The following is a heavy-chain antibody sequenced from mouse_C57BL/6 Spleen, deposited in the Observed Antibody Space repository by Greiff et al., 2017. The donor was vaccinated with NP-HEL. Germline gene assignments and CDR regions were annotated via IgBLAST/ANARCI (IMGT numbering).Heavy chain of an antibody. J-gene: IGHJ4*01. CDR2: INPNNGGT. Sequence: EVQLQQSGPELVKPGASVKIPCKASGYTFTDYNMDWVKQSHGKSLEWIGDINPNNGGTIYNQKFKGKATLTVDKSSSTAYMELRSLTSEDTAVYYCARSYGNYEGDAMDYWGQGTSVTVSS. CDR1: GYTFTDYN. D-gene: IGHD2-1*01. V-gene: IGHV1-18*01. CDR3: ARSYGNYEGDAMDY.